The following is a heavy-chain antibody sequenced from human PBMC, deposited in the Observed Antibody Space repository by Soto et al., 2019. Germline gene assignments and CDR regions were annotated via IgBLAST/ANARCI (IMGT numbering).Heavy chain of an antibody. CDR3: ATDRGPRRRWLRDPFDD. J-gene: IGHJ4*02. Sequence: QVQLVESGGGVVQPGRSLRVSCAASGFTFSIYAMHWVRQAPGTGLEWVAVISYDGTKTYYADSVKGRFTISRDNSKNAVYLQMNSLRDQATAVYYGATDRGPRRRWLRDPFDDWGQGTLVTVSP. CDR1: GFTFSIYA. V-gene: IGHV3-30*03. D-gene: IGHD3-10*01. CDR2: ISYDGTKT.